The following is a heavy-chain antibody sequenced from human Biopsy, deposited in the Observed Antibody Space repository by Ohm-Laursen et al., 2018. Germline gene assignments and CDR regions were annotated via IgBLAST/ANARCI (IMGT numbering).Heavy chain of an antibody. CDR1: GGSISSDY. Sequence: SDTLSLTCTVSGGSISSDYWSWIRQTPGKGLEWLGYIYYSGSTNYNPSLKSRVTISVDTSKNQFSLKVRPVTAADTAMYYCAGATSGTSLYDPWGQGILVTVSS. CDR3: AGATSGTSLYDP. J-gene: IGHJ5*02. CDR2: IYYSGST. V-gene: IGHV4-59*12. D-gene: IGHD6-13*01.